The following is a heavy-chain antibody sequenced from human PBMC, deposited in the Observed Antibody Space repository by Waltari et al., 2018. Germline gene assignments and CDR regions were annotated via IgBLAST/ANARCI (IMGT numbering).Heavy chain of an antibody. D-gene: IGHD3-3*01. V-gene: IGHV3-7*01. CDR1: GFIFSNYW. CDR2: IKEDGSEK. Sequence: EVQLVESGGDFVQPGGSLRLSCAASGFIFSNYWMTWVGRAPGKGLEWVAKIKEDGSEKYYVDSVKGRFTISRDNAGNSMDLEMNSLRVEDTAVYYCARDGRLYYDFWSGSYGLDAWGQGTTVIISS. CDR3: ARDGRLYYDFWSGSYGLDA. J-gene: IGHJ6*02.